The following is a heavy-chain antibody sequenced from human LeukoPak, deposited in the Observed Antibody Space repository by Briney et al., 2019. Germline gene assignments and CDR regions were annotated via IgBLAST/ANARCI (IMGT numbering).Heavy chain of an antibody. J-gene: IGHJ6*03. D-gene: IGHD1-26*01. V-gene: IGHV1-8*01. Sequence: ASVKVSCKASGYTFTSYDINWVRQATGQGLEWMGWMNPNSGNTGYAQKFQGRVTMTRNTSISTAYMELSRLRSEDTAVYYCAREINSGSYYYYYYYYMDVWGKGTTVTISS. CDR3: AREINSGSYYYYYYYYMDV. CDR1: GYTFTSYD. CDR2: MNPNSGNT.